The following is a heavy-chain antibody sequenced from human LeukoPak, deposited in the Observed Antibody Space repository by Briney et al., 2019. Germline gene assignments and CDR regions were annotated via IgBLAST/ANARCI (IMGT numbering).Heavy chain of an antibody. V-gene: IGHV3-66*01. CDR2: IYTGGTT. Sequence: GGSLRLSCAASEFLVSSDYMIWVRQAPGKGLEWVSVIYTGGTTYYADSVKGRFTISRDNSKNTLYLHMNSLRAEDTAVYYCAKWSGSYDYWGQGTLVTVSS. CDR1: EFLVSSDY. CDR3: AKWSGSYDY. J-gene: IGHJ4*02. D-gene: IGHD1-26*01.